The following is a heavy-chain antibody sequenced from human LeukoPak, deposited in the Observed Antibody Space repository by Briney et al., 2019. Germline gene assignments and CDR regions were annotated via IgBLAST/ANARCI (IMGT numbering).Heavy chain of an antibody. CDR1: GYTLTELS. D-gene: IGHD3-3*01. J-gene: IGHJ4*02. V-gene: IGHV1-24*01. Sequence: ASVKVSCKVSGYTLTELSMHWVRRAPGKGLEWMGGFDPEDGETIYAQKFQGRVAMTEDTSTDTAYMEVSSLRSEDTAVYYCATDLQLRPLSYWGQGTLVTVSS. CDR2: FDPEDGET. CDR3: ATDLQLRPLSY.